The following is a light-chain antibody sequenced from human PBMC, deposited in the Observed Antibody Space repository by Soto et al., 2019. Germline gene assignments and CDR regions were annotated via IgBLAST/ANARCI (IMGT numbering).Light chain of an antibody. CDR1: SSDVGGYNY. CDR2: EVS. V-gene: IGLV2-14*01. CDR3: SSYSSGSTLGV. Sequence: QSALTQPASVSGSPGQSITISCTGTSSDVGGYNYVSWYQQHPGKAPKLMIYEVSNRPSGISSRFSASKSGNTASLTISGLQAEDEADYYCSSYSSGSTLGVFGTGTKVTVL. J-gene: IGLJ1*01.